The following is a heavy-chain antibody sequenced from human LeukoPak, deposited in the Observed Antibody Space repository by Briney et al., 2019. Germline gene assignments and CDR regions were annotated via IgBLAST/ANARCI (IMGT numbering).Heavy chain of an antibody. V-gene: IGHV1-2*06. CDR1: GYTFTGYY. CDR3: AREGSGDSSGYFPLDY. D-gene: IGHD3-22*01. CDR2: INPNSGGT. J-gene: IGHJ4*02. Sequence: GASVKVSCKASGYTFTGYYMHWVRQAPGQGLEWMGRINPNSGGTNYAQKFQGRVTMTRDTSISTAYMELSRLRSDDTAVYYCAREGSGDSSGYFPLDYWGQGTLVTVSS.